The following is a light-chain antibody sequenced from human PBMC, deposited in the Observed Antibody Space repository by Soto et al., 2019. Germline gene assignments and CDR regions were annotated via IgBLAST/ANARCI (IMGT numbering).Light chain of an antibody. J-gene: IGLJ2*01. CDR3: ASWDDRLGAVI. CDR1: SSNIGGTNY. CDR2: SNN. V-gene: IGLV1-47*02. Sequence: QSVLTQPPSASGTPGQKVFISCSGSSSNIGGTNYAYWYQQLPGAAPKLLMHSNNLRPSGVPARISGSKFGTAASLAISGLRSEDEAVYYCASWDDRLGAVIFGGGTKVTVL.